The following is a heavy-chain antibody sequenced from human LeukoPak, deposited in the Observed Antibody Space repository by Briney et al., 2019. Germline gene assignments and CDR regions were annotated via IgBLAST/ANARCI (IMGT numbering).Heavy chain of an antibody. J-gene: IGHJ4*02. V-gene: IGHV1-69*13. CDR3: ARGPLRDIVVVPAAIKYFDY. CDR2: IIPIFGTA. CDR1: GGTFSSYA. D-gene: IGHD2-2*02. Sequence: ASVKVSCKASGGTFSSYAISRVRQAPGQGLEWMGGIIPIFGTANYAQKFQGRVTITADESTSTAYMELSSLRSEDTAVYYCARGPLRDIVVVPAAIKYFDYWGQGTLVTVSS.